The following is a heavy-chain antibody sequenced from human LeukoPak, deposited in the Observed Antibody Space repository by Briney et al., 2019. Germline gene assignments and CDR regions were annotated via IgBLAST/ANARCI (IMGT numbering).Heavy chain of an antibody. V-gene: IGHV4-59*01. CDR1: GGSISPYY. CDR3: ARERMAGPDYYYYGMDV. D-gene: IGHD6-19*01. Sequence: SETLSLTCTVSGGSISPYYWSWIRQPPGKGLEWIGYICYFGNTNYNPSLKSRVSISVDTSKSQFSLKLNSVTAADTAVYFCARERMAGPDYYYYGMDVWGQGTTVTVSS. CDR2: ICYFGNT. J-gene: IGHJ6*02.